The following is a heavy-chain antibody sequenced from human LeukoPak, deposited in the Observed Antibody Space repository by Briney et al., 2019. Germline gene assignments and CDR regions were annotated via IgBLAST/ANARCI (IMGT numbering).Heavy chain of an antibody. CDR3: ALSVSSGFPYNAFDI. Sequence: GGSLRLSCAASGFTFSTYALSWVRQAPGKGLEWVSAVSRSGDGTDYADSVKGRFTISRDNSKNTLYLQMNSLRAEDTAVYYCALSVSSGFPYNAFDIWGQGTMVTVSS. CDR2: VSRSGDGT. CDR1: GFTFSTYA. V-gene: IGHV3-23*01. J-gene: IGHJ3*02. D-gene: IGHD6-19*01.